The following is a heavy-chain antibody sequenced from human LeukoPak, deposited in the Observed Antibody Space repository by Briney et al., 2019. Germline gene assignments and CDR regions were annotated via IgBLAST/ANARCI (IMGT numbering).Heavy chain of an antibody. CDR1: GFTFSDYY. CDR2: ISSSGSTI. V-gene: IGHV3-11*01. D-gene: IGHD3-10*01. J-gene: IGHJ4*02. Sequence: PGGSLRLSCAASGFTFSDYYMSWIRQAPGKGLEWVSYISSSGSTIYYADSVKGRFTISRDNAKNSLYLQMNSLRAEDTAVYYCARDTKRVRGVIIHLFDYWGQGTLVTVSS. CDR3: ARDTKRVRGVIIHLFDY.